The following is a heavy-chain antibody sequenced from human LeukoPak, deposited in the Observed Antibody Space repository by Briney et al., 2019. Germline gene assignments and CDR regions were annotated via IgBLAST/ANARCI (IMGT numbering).Heavy chain of an antibody. Sequence: ASVKVSCKASGYTFTGYYMRWVRQAPGQGLEWMGRINPNSGGTNYAQKFQGRVTMTRDTSISTAYMELSRLRSDDTAVYYCARDLEAPYSSSWSYYYYYYGMDVWGQGTTVTVSS. CDR2: INPNSGGT. CDR1: GYTFTGYY. V-gene: IGHV1-2*06. J-gene: IGHJ6*02. CDR3: ARDLEAPYSSSWSYYYYYYGMDV. D-gene: IGHD6-13*01.